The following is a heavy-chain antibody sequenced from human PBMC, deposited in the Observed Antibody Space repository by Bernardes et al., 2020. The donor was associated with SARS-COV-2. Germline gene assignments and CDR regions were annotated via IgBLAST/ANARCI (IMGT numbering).Heavy chain of an antibody. D-gene: IGHD3-22*01. CDR1: GFTCSRYA. CDR2: ISGSGGST. Sequence: GGSLRLSCAASGFTCSRYAMSWVRQAPGKGLEWVSAISGSGGSTYYADSVKGRFTISRDNSKNTLYLQMNSLRAEDTAVYYCALCSGYYYAPSYWGQGTLITVSS. V-gene: IGHV3-23*01. J-gene: IGHJ4*02. CDR3: ALCSGYYYAPSY.